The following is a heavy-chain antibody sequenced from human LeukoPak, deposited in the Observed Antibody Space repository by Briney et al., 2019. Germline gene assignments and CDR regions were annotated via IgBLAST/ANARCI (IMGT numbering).Heavy chain of an antibody. D-gene: IGHD3-22*01. CDR3: AKGNTITMIVVVITEIDY. V-gene: IGHV3-23*01. CDR1: GFTVSSNS. CDR2: ISGSGGST. J-gene: IGHJ4*02. Sequence: GGSLRLSCTVSGFTVSSNSMSWVRQAPGKGLEWVSAISGSGGSTYYADSVKGRFTISRDNSKNTLYLQMNSLRAEDTAVYYCAKGNTITMIVVVITEIDYWGQGTLVTVSS.